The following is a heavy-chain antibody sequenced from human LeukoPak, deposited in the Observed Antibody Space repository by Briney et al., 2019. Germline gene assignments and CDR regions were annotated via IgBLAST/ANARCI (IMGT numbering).Heavy chain of an antibody. J-gene: IGHJ4*02. CDR1: GFTFSSYS. D-gene: IGHD3-9*01. Sequence: PGGSLRLSCAASGFTFSSYSMNWVRQAPGKGLEWVSSTSSSSSYIYYADSVKGRFTISRDNAKNSLYLQMNSLRAEDTAVYYCARGRDILTGYQYFDYWGQGTLVTVSS. V-gene: IGHV3-21*01. CDR3: ARGRDILTGYQYFDY. CDR2: TSSSSSYI.